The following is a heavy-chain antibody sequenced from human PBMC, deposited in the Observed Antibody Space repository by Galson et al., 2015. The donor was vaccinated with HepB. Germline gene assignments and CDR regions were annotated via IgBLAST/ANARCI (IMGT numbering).Heavy chain of an antibody. J-gene: IGHJ6*02. V-gene: IGHV3-30*04. D-gene: IGHD3-10*01. CDR2: TSYDGRYN. CDR1: GFDFSSYA. Sequence: SLRLSCAGSGFDFSSYAMHWVRQAPGKGLEWVAVTSYDGRYNYYADSVKGRFTISRDNSKNTVYLLINSLRAEDTAMYYCARDDYGSGSYYVSGHHHYYYTMDVWGQGTPVTVSS. CDR3: ARDDYGSGSYYVSGHHHYYYTMDV.